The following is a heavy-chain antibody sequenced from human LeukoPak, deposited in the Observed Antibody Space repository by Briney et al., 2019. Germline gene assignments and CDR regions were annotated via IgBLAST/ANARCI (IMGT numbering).Heavy chain of an antibody. Sequence: SGPTLVKPTQTLTLTCTFSGFSLSTSGVGVGWIRQPPGKALEWLALIYWDDDKRYSPSLKSRLTITKDTSKNQVVLTMTNMDPVDTATYYCAHVTVMITFGGALILGTGDYFDYWGQGTLVTVSS. V-gene: IGHV2-5*02. D-gene: IGHD3-16*01. CDR2: IYWDDDK. CDR1: GFSLSTSGVG. CDR3: AHVTVMITFGGALILGTGDYFDY. J-gene: IGHJ4*02.